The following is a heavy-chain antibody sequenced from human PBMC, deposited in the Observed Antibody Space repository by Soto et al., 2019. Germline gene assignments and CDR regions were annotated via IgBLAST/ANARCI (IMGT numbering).Heavy chain of an antibody. CDR1: ADSVSSVRFH. CDR2: IYHGGST. J-gene: IGHJ4*02. CDR3: VRAPVGLDTISYFVY. V-gene: IGHV4-30-4*01. Sequence: SETLSLTCTVSADSVSSVRFHWAWLRRPPGKGLEWIGYIYHGGSTYYRPSPEPRIHMSTDAPTNHYYIRLTSLTAADTAVYFCVRAPVGLDTISYFVYWGQGKLVTASS. D-gene: IGHD2-21*01.